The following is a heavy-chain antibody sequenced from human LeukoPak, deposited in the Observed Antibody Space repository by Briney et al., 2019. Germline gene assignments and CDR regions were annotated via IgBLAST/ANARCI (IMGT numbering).Heavy chain of an antibody. CDR1: GYTFTSYG. D-gene: IGHD6-19*01. CDR2: ISAYNGNT. Sequence: ASVKVSCKASGYTFTSYGISWVRQAPGQGLEWMGWISAYNGNTNYAQKLQGRVTMTTDTSTSTACMELRSLRSDDTAVYYCARDSQEVAGLYGMDVWGQGTTVTVSS. V-gene: IGHV1-18*01. J-gene: IGHJ6*02. CDR3: ARDSQEVAGLYGMDV.